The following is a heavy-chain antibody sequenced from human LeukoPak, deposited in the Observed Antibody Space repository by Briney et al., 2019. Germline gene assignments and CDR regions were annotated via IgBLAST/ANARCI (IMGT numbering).Heavy chain of an antibody. D-gene: IGHD3-22*01. V-gene: IGHV4-59*01. CDR1: GGSISSYY. CDR2: IYCSGST. Sequence: SETLSLTCTVSGGSISSYYWSWIRQPPGKGLEWIGYIYCSGSTNYNPSLKSRVTISVDTSKNQFSLKLSSVTAADTAVYYCARETYYYDSSGFSRGHAFDIWGQGTMVTVSS. CDR3: ARETYYYDSSGFSRGHAFDI. J-gene: IGHJ3*02.